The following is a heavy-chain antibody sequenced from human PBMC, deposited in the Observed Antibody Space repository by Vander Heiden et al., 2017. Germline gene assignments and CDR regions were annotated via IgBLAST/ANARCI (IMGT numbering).Heavy chain of an antibody. CDR3: ASKGAIGYCTNGGCSPTLFFDY. D-gene: IGHD2-8*01. Sequence: QLQLQESGPGLVKPSETLSLTCTVSGGSISSSSYYWGWLRQPPGKGLEWIGSIYYSGSTYYNPSLKSRVTISVDTSKNQFSLKLSSVTAADTAVYYCASKGAIGYCTNGGCSPTLFFDYWGQGTLVTVSS. J-gene: IGHJ4*02. CDR1: GGSISSSSYY. V-gene: IGHV4-39*01. CDR2: IYYSGST.